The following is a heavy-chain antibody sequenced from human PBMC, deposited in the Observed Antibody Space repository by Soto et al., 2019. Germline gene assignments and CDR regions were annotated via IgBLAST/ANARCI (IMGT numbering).Heavy chain of an antibody. CDR2: IIPILGIA. CDR3: AKHFRDLVTMVRGAAVEYFYY. D-gene: IGHD3-10*01. V-gene: IGHV1-69*02. J-gene: IGHJ4*01. CDR1: GGTFSSYT. Sequence: SVKVSCKASGGTFSSYTISWVRQAPGQGLEWMGRIIPILGIANYAQKFQGRVTITADKSTSTAYMELSSLRSEDTAVYYCAKHFRDLVTMVRGAAVEYFYYWG.